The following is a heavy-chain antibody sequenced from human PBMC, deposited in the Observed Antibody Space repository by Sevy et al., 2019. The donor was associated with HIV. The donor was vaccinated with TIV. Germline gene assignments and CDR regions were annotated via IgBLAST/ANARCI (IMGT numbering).Heavy chain of an antibody. D-gene: IGHD1-7*01. J-gene: IGHJ4*02. CDR1: GFTFSKYG. Sequence: GGSLRLSCAASGFTFSKYGMGWVRQAPGKGLEWVANIKQDAGQKYYVDSVKGRFTISRDNAKNSLYLQINSLRAEDTAVYFCARDDGNYYFHYWGQGTLVTVSS. CDR3: ARDDGNYYFHY. V-gene: IGHV3-7*01. CDR2: IKQDAGQK.